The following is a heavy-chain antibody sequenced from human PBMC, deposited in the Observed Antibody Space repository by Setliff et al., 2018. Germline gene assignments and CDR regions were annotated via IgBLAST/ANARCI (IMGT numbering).Heavy chain of an antibody. CDR3: ARDDDTTSRYSRFEH. J-gene: IGHJ5*02. D-gene: IGHD5-12*01. Sequence: PVGSLRLSCAASGFTFSYYGIHWVRQAPGKGLEWVAVFWANGNNKYYADSVKGRFTISRDNSQNTVYLQMDSLRAEDTAVYYCARDDDTTSRYSRFEHWGQGTPVTVSS. V-gene: IGHV3-33*01. CDR1: GFTFSYYG. CDR2: FWANGNNK.